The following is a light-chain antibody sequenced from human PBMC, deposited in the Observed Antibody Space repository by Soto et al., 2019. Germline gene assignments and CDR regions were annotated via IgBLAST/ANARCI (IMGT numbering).Light chain of an antibody. V-gene: IGKV1-6*01. Sequence: AIQMTQSPSSLSASVGDRVTITCRASQDIRTELGWYQQKPGKAPNLLIYATSSLQSGVPSRFSGSGSGTDFTLTISSLXXXXFXTYYCLQDYNYPRTFGQGTKVEIK. CDR2: ATS. CDR3: LQDYNYPRT. J-gene: IGKJ1*01. CDR1: QDIRTE.